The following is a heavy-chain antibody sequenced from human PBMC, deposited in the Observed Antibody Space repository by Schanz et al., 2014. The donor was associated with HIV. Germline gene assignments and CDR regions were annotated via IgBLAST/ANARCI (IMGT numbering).Heavy chain of an antibody. D-gene: IGHD3-16*02. Sequence: EVQLLESGGGLKHPGGSLRLSCAASGFTFSDYAMSWVRQAPGKGLEWVAGVSDNGASAYYADSVEGRFTISRDNSRNTVFLQMNSLRAEDTALYYCAKMEMAIVRWYYGMDVWGQGTTVTVSS. CDR1: GFTFSDYA. CDR2: VSDNGASA. V-gene: IGHV3-23*01. J-gene: IGHJ6*02. CDR3: AKMEMAIVRWYYGMDV.